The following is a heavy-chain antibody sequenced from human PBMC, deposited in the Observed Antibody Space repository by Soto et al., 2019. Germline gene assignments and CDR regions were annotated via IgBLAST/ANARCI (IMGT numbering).Heavy chain of an antibody. CDR2: IDLDNDNR. CDR1: GHTFTGHH. CDR3: GLEPTGTGGFDY. D-gene: IGHD7-27*01. Sequence: SVKVSCKASGHTFTGHHMHWVRQAPGQGLEWMGYIDLDNDNRASAQKFQGRVTTTRDTSITTAYMELSGLRSDDTAVYYCGLEPTGTGGFDYWGQGTLVTVSS. J-gene: IGHJ4*02. V-gene: IGHV1-2*02.